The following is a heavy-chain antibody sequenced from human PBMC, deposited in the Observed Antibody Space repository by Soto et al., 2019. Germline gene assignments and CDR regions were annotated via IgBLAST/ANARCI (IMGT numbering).Heavy chain of an antibody. CDR2: INPNSGGT. CDR1: GYTFTGYH. CDR3: ARDRRFYESGSYDIANDAFDF. D-gene: IGHD3-3*01. Sequence: ASVKVSCKASGYTFTGYHMHWVRQAPGQGLEWMGWINPNSGGTNYAQKFQGRVTMTRDTSISTAYMEVSRLRSDDTAVYYCARDRRFYESGSYDIANDAFDFCGQGTMVIFSS. V-gene: IGHV1-2*02. J-gene: IGHJ3*01.